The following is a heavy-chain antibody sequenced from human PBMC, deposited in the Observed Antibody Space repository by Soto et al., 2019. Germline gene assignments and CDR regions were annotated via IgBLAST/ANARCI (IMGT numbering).Heavy chain of an antibody. V-gene: IGHV3-23*01. CDR1: GFTFTTYA. Sequence: EVQLLEPGGGLVQPGGSLRPSCAASGFTFTTYAISWVRQIPGEGLERVSAISGRGGSTYYADSVKGQFTISRDNSKNTLYLQMNSLRAQDTAVYYCAKDSGRDKYYFDYWGQGTLVTVSS. CDR2: ISGRGGST. CDR3: AKDSGRDKYYFDY. J-gene: IGHJ4*02.